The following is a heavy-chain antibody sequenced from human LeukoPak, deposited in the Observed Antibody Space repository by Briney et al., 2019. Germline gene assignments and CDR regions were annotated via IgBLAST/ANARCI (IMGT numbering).Heavy chain of an antibody. D-gene: IGHD2/OR15-2a*01. CDR2: ISYDGSNK. Sequence: HPGGSLRLSCAASGFTFSSYAMHWVRQAPGKGLEWVAVISYDGSNKYYADSVKGRFTISRDNSKNTLYLQMNSLRAEDTAVYYCAKVPGPLSNSDWYFDLWGRGTLVTVSS. V-gene: IGHV3-30-3*01. CDR3: AKVPGPLSNSDWYFDL. J-gene: IGHJ2*01. CDR1: GFTFSSYA.